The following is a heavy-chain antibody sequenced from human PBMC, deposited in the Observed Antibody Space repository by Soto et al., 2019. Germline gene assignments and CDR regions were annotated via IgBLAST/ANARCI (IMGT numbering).Heavy chain of an antibody. CDR2: ISYDGSNK. Sequence: QVQLVESGGGVVQPGRSLRLSCAASGFTFSSYGMHWVRQAPGKGLEWVAVISYDGSNKYYADSVKGRFTISRDNSKKTLYLQMNSLRAEDTAVYYCAKGGWLFYYYYGMDVWGQGTTVTVSS. CDR1: GFTFSSYG. CDR3: AKGGWLFYYYYGMDV. D-gene: IGHD6-19*01. V-gene: IGHV3-30*18. J-gene: IGHJ6*02.